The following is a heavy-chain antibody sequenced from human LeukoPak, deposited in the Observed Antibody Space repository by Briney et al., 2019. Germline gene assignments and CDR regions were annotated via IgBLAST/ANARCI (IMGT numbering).Heavy chain of an antibody. CDR3: AREPETDAFDI. J-gene: IGHJ3*02. V-gene: IGHV1-69*04. Sequence: ASVKVSCKASGGTFSSYTISWVRQAPGQGLEWMGRIIPILGIANYAQKFQGRVTITADKSTSTAYVELSSLRSEDTAVYYCAREPETDAFDIWGQGTMVTVSS. CDR2: IIPILGIA. D-gene: IGHD1-14*01. CDR1: GGTFSSYT.